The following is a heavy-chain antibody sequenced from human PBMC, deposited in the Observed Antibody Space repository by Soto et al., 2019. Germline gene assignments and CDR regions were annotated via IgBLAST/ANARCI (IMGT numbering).Heavy chain of an antibody. Sequence: SEALSLTCTVSGDSLSSSSNYWGWIRQPPGKGLEWVGRIYYSGNTYYNPSLKSRATISVDQSKNQFCLKLNSVTAADPAVYYGARHVFITMVRGSTVTFEYYYVMDVWGQGTTVTLSS. J-gene: IGHJ6*02. D-gene: IGHD3-10*01. CDR3: ARHVFITMVRGSTVTFEYYYVMDV. CDR2: IYYSGNT. CDR1: GDSLSSSSNY. V-gene: IGHV4-39*01.